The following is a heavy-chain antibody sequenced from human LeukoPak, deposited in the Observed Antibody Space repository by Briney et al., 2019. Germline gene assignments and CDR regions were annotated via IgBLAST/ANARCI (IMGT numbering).Heavy chain of an antibody. CDR2: ISTSGTTI. CDR3: ARNGLAANGYFDY. J-gene: IGHJ4*02. CDR1: GFTFSSYE. D-gene: IGHD2-8*01. Sequence: GGSLRLSCAASGFTFSSYEMDWVRQAPGRGLEWVSYISTSGTTINYSDSVKGRFTISRDNAKKSLYLQMNSLRAEDTAVYYCARNGLAANGYFDYWGQGTLVTVSS. V-gene: IGHV3-48*03.